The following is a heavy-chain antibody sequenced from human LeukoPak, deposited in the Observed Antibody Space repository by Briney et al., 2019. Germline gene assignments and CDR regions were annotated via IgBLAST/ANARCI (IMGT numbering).Heavy chain of an antibody. CDR2: ISPSGGST. V-gene: IGHV1-46*01. D-gene: IGHD2-2*01. CDR1: GYTFTGYW. CDR3: ARARIVVPAVFWFDP. J-gene: IGHJ5*02. Sequence: GASVKVSCKAFGYTFTGYWMHWVRQAPGQGPEWMGVISPSGGSTIYAQKFKGRVTLTRDMSTSTDYLELSSLRSDDTAVYYCARARIVVPAVFWFDPWGQGTLVTVSS.